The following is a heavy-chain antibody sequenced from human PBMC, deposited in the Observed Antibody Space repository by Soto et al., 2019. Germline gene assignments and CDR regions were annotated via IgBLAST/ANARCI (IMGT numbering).Heavy chain of an antibody. J-gene: IGHJ4*02. Sequence: PGGSLRLSCAASGITIRNYPMSWVRQAPGKGLDWVSGISGSGDRTYYADSAKGRFTISKDFSKNSLSLQLDSLRVEDTAVYFCVKDDGGNPSTEPHWGQGTLVTVS. CDR1: GITIRNYP. V-gene: IGHV3-23*01. CDR2: ISGSGDRT. CDR3: VKDDGGNPSTEPH. D-gene: IGHD2-15*01.